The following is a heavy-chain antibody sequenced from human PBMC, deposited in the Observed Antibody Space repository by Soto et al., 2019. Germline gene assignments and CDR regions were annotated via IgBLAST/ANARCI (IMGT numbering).Heavy chain of an antibody. CDR2: IYYSGT. Sequence: QVQLQESGPGLVKPSETLSLTCTVSGGSISSYYWNWIRQPPGKGLEWIGYIYYSGTNYNPSLKSRVTISVDASKNQFSLKLSSVTAADTAVYYCARREPDGNLDYWGQGTLVTVSS. J-gene: IGHJ4*02. V-gene: IGHV4-59*01. D-gene: IGHD2-15*01. CDR1: GGSISSYY. CDR3: ARREPDGNLDY.